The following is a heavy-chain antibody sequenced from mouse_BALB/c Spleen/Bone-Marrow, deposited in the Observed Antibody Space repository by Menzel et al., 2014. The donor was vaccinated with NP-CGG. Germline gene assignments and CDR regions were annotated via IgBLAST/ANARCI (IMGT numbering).Heavy chain of an antibody. D-gene: IGHD1-1*01. J-gene: IGHJ2*01. CDR1: GFTFSSFG. V-gene: IGHV5-17*02. CDR2: ISSGSNTI. CDR3: ARSGSSSGYFDY. Sequence: DVKLVESGGGLVQPGGSRKLSCAASGFTFSSFGMHWVRQAPEKGLEWVAYISSGSNTIYYADTVMGRFTISRDNPKNTLFLQMTSLRSEDTAMYYCARSGSSSGYFDYWGQGTTLTVSS.